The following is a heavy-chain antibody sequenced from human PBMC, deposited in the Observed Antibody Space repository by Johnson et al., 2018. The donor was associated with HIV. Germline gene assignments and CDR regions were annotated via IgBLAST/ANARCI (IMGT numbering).Heavy chain of an antibody. D-gene: IGHD4-17*01. CDR1: GFTFSSYG. CDR3: ANLKDYGDYWGPDAFDI. V-gene: IGHV3-30*02. J-gene: IGHJ3*02. Sequence: QVQLVESGGGVVQPGRSLRLSCAASGFTFSSYGMHWVRQAPGKGLEWVAFIRYDGSNKYYADSVKGRFTISRDNSKNTLYLQMNSLRAEDTAVYYCANLKDYGDYWGPDAFDIWGQGTMVSVSS. CDR2: IRYDGSNK.